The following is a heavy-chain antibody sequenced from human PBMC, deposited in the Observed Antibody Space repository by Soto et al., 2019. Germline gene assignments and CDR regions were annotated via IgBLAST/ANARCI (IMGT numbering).Heavy chain of an antibody. D-gene: IGHD3-10*01. CDR1: GGSISSYY. V-gene: IGHV4-4*07. Sequence: QVQLQESGPGLVKPSETLSLTCTVSGGSISSYYWSWIRQPAGKGLEWIGRIYTSGSTNYNPSLKSRVTMSVDTSKNQFSLKLSSVTAADTAVYYCAREGETMVRGVGVWFDPWGQGTLVTVSS. J-gene: IGHJ5*02. CDR2: IYTSGST. CDR3: AREGETMVRGVGVWFDP.